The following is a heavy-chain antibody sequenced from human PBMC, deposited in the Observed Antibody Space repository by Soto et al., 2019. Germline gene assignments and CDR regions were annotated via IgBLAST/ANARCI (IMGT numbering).Heavy chain of an antibody. V-gene: IGHV4-30-4*01. Sequence: TSETLSLTCTVSGGSISSGDYYWSWIRQPPGKGLEWIGYIYYSGSTYYNPSLKSRVTISVDTSKNQFSLKLSSVTAADTAVYYCARASYSSSWPEYFQHWGQGTLVTVSS. CDR3: ARASYSSSWPEYFQH. CDR2: IYYSGST. J-gene: IGHJ1*01. D-gene: IGHD6-13*01. CDR1: GGSISSGDYY.